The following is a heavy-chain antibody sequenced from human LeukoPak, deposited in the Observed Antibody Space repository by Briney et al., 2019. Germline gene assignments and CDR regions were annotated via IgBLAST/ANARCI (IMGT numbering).Heavy chain of an antibody. V-gene: IGHV4-4*07. CDR1: GGSISSYY. J-gene: IGHJ6*03. D-gene: IGHD3-10*01. CDR2: IHTNGST. CDR3: ARITMVRGGFRNYFYFYYMDV. Sequence: SETLSLTCTVSGGSISSYYWSWIRQPPGKGLEWIGRIHTNGSTNYNPSLKSRVTMSVDTSKNQLSLKLSSVTTADTAMYYCARITMVRGGFRNYFYFYYMDVWGKGTTVTISS.